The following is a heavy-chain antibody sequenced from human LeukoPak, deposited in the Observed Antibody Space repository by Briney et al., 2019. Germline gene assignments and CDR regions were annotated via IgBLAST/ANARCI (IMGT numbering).Heavy chain of an antibody. V-gene: IGHV3-7*01. J-gene: IGHJ6*04. CDR2: INGDGGEI. Sequence: GGSLRLSCAASGFTFSSSWMTWVRQAPGKGLEWVASINGDGGEIHYVDPVKGRFTISRDNAKNSLYLQMNSLRAEDTAVYYCAELGITMIGGVWGKGTTVTISS. CDR1: GFTFSSSW. CDR3: AELGITMIGGV. D-gene: IGHD3-10*02.